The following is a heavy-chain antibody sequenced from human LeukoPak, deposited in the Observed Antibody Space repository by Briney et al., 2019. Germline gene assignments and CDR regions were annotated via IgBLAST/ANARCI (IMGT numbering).Heavy chain of an antibody. D-gene: IGHD3-16*01. CDR2: INPSGGST. Sequence: ASVKVSRKASGYTFTSYYMHWVRQGPGQGLEWMGIINPSGGSTSYAQKFQGRVTMTRDTSTSTVYMELSSLRSEDTAVYYCARDGGGYYFDYWGQGTLVTVSS. V-gene: IGHV1-46*01. CDR3: ARDGGGYYFDY. CDR1: GYTFTSYY. J-gene: IGHJ4*02.